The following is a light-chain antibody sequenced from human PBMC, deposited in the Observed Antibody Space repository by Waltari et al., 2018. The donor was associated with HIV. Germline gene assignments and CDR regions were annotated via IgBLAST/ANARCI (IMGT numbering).Light chain of an antibody. CDR1: SSNIGAGYD. Sequence: QSVLTQPPSVSGAPGQRVTISCTGSSSNIGAGYDVHWYQQLPGTAPKLLILGTVNRPSGVPYRFSGYKSGTSASLAITGRQAEDEADYYCQSYDSSLSGFWVFGGGTKLTVL. CDR2: GTV. V-gene: IGLV1-40*01. CDR3: QSYDSSLSGFWV. J-gene: IGLJ3*02.